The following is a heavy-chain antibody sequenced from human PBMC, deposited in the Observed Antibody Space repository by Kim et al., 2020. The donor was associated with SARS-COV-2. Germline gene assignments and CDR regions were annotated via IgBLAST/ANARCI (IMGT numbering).Heavy chain of an antibody. CDR1: GYTFTSYG. V-gene: IGHV1-18*01. CDR2: ISAYNGNT. J-gene: IGHJ6*02. CDR3: ARFRGLSPSNYYGMDV. Sequence: ASVKVSCKASGYTFTSYGISWVRQAPGQGLEWMGWISAYNGNTNYAQKLQGRVTMTTDTSTSTAYMELRSLRSDDTAVYYCARFRGLSPSNYYGMDVWGQGTTVTVSS. D-gene: IGHD2-2*01.